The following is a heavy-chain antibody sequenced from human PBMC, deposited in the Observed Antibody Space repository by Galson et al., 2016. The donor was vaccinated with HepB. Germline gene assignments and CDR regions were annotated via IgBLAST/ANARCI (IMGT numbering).Heavy chain of an antibody. Sequence: SLRLSCAASGFVVSSTYMAWVRQAPGRGLECVSPLYRDGFTYYADSVKGRFTISRDNSKNTFYHQMNSLRADDTAVYYCARDGRQDRGSIFDYWGQGTLVTVSS. D-gene: IGHD6-6*01. J-gene: IGHJ4*02. CDR3: ARDGRQDRGSIFDY. CDR1: GFVVSSTY. V-gene: IGHV3-66*01. CDR2: LYRDGFT.